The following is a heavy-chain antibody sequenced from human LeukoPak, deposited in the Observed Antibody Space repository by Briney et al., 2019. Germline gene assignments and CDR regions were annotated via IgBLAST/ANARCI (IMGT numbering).Heavy chain of an antibody. Sequence: GESLKISCKGSGYSFISYWIGWVRQMPGKGLEWMGIIYPGDSDTTYSPSFQGQVTISADKSISTAYLQWSSLKASDTAMYYCARRDGYCSSTSCYADYYYGMDVWGQGTTVTVSS. V-gene: IGHV5-51*01. CDR2: IYPGDSDT. J-gene: IGHJ6*02. CDR1: GYSFISYW. CDR3: ARRDGYCSSTSCYADYYYGMDV. D-gene: IGHD2-2*01.